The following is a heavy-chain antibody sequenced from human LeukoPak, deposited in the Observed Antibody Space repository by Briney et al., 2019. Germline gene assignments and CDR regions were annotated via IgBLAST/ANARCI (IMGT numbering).Heavy chain of an antibody. V-gene: IGHV3-30*18. CDR1: GFTFSSYG. Sequence: GGTLRLSCAASGFTFSSYGMHWVRQAPGKGLEWVAVISYDGSNKYYADSVKGRFTISRDNSKNTLYLQMNSLRAEDTAVYYCAKDRGSGSYSYYYYMDVWGKGTTVTVSS. CDR3: AKDRGSGSYSYYYYMDV. D-gene: IGHD3-10*01. J-gene: IGHJ6*03. CDR2: ISYDGSNK.